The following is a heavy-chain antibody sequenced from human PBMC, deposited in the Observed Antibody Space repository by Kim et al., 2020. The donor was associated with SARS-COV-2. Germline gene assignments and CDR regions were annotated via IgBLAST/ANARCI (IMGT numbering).Heavy chain of an antibody. CDR2: IYTSGNT. J-gene: IGHJ6*02. V-gene: IGHV4-61*02. CDR3: ARDVVVVPDAPSYYYYGMDV. Sequence: SETLSLTCTVSGGSISSGRYYLSWIRQPAGKGLEWIGRIYTSGNTNYNPSLKSRVTISLDTSRNRFSLKLNSVTAADTAVYYCARDVVVVPDAPSYYYYGMDVWGQGTTVTVSS. CDR1: GGSISSGRYY. D-gene: IGHD2-2*01.